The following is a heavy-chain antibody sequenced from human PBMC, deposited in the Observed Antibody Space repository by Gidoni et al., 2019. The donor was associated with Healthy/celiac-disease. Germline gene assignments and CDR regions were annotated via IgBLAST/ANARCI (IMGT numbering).Heavy chain of an antibody. CDR1: GFTFSSYG. CDR2: INRDGSST. CDR3: ARDSGQLTTVVTPFIY. V-gene: IGHV3-74*01. J-gene: IGHJ4*02. D-gene: IGHD4-17*01. Sequence: EVQLVESGGGLVQPGGSLRLSCAASGFTFSSYGMHWVRQATGKGLVWVSRINRDGSSTSYADSVKGRFTISRDNAKNTLYLQMNSLRAEDTAVYYCARDSGQLTTVVTPFIYWGQGTLVTVSS.